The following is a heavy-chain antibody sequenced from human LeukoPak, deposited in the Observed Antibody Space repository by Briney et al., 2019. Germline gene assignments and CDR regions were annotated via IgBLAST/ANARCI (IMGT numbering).Heavy chain of an antibody. CDR2: ISYDGSNK. V-gene: IGHV3-30*01. D-gene: IGHD2-21*01. CDR3: ARERGESAFDI. Sequence: RSSLRLSCAASGFTFSSSGMPWVRQAPGKGLGWVAVISYDGSNKYYGDSVKGRFTTSRDNSKNTLYLQMNSLRAEDTAVYYCARERGESAFDIWGQGTMVTVSS. J-gene: IGHJ3*02. CDR1: GFTFSSSG.